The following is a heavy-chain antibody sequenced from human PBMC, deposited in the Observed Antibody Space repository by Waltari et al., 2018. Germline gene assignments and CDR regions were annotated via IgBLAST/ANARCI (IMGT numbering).Heavy chain of an antibody. CDR3: VREVTRGGGSFDS. D-gene: IGHD2-21*02. CDR1: GYTCSANP. CDR2: INTGNDKT. Sequence: QVHLVQSGAEVKKPGASVKVSCKSSGYTCSANPIHWVRQAPGQSREWMGWINTGNDKTRYSQSFQGRVTFTRDTSASTAFMELSSLISDDTAVYFCVREVTRGGGSFDSWGQGTQVTVSS. J-gene: IGHJ4*02. V-gene: IGHV1-3*04.